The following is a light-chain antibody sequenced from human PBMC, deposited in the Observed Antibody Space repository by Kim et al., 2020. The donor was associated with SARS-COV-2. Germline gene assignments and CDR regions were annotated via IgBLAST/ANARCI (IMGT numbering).Light chain of an antibody. CDR2: DVT. J-gene: IGLJ1*01. Sequence: GQSITISCTRTSSDVGGYNFVSWYQQHPGKAPKLMIYDVTNRPSGVSNRFSGSKSGNTASLTISGLQAEDEADYYCSSYTSSSTLPFGTGTKVTVL. CDR1: SSDVGGYNF. V-gene: IGLV2-14*03. CDR3: SSYTSSSTLP.